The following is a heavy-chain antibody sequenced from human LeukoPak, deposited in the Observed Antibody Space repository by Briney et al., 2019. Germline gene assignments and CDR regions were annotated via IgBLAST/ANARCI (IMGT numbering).Heavy chain of an antibody. CDR1: GFTFSSYW. J-gene: IGHJ4*02. V-gene: IGHV3-7*01. D-gene: IGHD3-10*01. CDR3: ARDFRITYYYGSGSYYLDY. CDR2: IKQDGSEK. Sequence: PGGSLRLSXAASGFTFSSYWMSWVRQAPGKGRGWVANIKQDGSEKYYVDSVKGRFTISRDNAKNSLYLQMNSLRAEDTAVYYCARDFRITYYYGSGSYYLDYWGQGTLVTVSS.